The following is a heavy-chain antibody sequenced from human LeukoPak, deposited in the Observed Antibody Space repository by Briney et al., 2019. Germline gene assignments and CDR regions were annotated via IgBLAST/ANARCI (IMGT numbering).Heavy chain of an antibody. CDR2: ISGSGGST. CDR3: ARGIHDYVWGSYRY. Sequence: PGGSLRLSCAASGFTFSSYATSWVRQAPGKGLEWVSAISGSGGSTYYADSVKGRFTISRDNSKNTLYLQMNSLRAEDTAVYYCARGIHDYVWGSYRYWGQGTLVTVSS. V-gene: IGHV3-23*01. D-gene: IGHD3-16*01. CDR1: GFTFSSYA. J-gene: IGHJ4*02.